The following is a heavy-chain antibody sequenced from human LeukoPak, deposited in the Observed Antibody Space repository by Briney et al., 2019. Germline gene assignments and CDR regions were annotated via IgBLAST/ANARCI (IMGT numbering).Heavy chain of an antibody. V-gene: IGHV1-69*05. CDR3: ARGSYYYGSGWAAFDI. Sequence: GASVKVSCKASGGNFSSYAISWVRQAPGQGLEWMGGIIPIFGTANYAQKFQGRVTITTDESTSTAYMELSSLRSEDTAVYYCARGSYYYGSGWAAFDIWGQGTMVTVSS. D-gene: IGHD3-10*01. J-gene: IGHJ3*02. CDR1: GGNFSSYA. CDR2: IIPIFGTA.